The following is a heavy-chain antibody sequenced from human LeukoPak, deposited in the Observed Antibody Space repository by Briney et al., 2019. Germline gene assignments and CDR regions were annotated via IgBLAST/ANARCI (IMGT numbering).Heavy chain of an antibody. CDR1: GFTFSDYY. J-gene: IGHJ4*02. Sequence: GGSLRLSCAASGFTFSDYYMSWLRQAPGKGLEWVSYISSSGSTISYSDSVKGRFTISRDNAKNSLYLQMNSLAVEETAVYYCARDMGWQHLDHWGQGTLVTVSS. CDR3: ARDMGWQHLDH. V-gene: IGHV3-11*04. D-gene: IGHD5-24*01. CDR2: ISSSGSTI.